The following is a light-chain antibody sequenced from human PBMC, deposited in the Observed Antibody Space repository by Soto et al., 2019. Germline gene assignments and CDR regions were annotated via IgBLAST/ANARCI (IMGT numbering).Light chain of an antibody. CDR1: ENVARSN. Sequence: EIVLTQSPDTLSLSPGDGATLSCRATENVARSNLAWYRQKPCQVHRLLIYDTSTRAPGISARFSGSGSGTEFTLTISTLQSEDFAVYYCQEYLQWPTGMFGQGTKLDIK. V-gene: IGKV3-15*01. CDR3: QEYLQWPTGM. CDR2: DTS. J-gene: IGKJ1*01.